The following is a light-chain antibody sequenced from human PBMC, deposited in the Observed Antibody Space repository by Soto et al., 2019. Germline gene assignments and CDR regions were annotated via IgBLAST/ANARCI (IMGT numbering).Light chain of an antibody. J-gene: IGKJ4*01. Sequence: DIQMTQSPSSLSASVGDRVTITCQASRDIGNFLNWFQQKPGKAPKLLIYDASTVETGVPSRFSGSGSGTDFTFTISSLQPEDIATYYCQQYDNLPPLTFGGGTKVEIE. V-gene: IGKV1-33*01. CDR1: RDIGNF. CDR2: DAS. CDR3: QQYDNLPPLT.